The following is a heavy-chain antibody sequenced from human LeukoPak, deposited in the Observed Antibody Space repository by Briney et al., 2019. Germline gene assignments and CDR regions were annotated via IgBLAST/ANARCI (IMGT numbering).Heavy chain of an antibody. CDR1: GFTFSSYW. CDR2: IKQDGSEK. V-gene: IGHV3-7*01. J-gene: IGHJ4*02. CDR3: ARDVYYGDSTMLDY. D-gene: IGHD4-17*01. Sequence: PGGSLRLSCAASGFTFSSYWMSSVRPAPGKGLEWVANIKQDGSEKYYVDSVKGRFTISSDHAKNSVYLQVNSLRAEDTAVYYFARDVYYGDSTMLDYWGQGTLVSVSS.